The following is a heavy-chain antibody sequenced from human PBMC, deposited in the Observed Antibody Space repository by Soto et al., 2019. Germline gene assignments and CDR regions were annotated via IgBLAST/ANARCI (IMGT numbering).Heavy chain of an antibody. J-gene: IGHJ4*02. V-gene: IGHV3-23*01. CDR1: GFTFSSYA. CDR2: ISGSGENT. D-gene: IGHD2-15*01. CDR3: SKEPTAVDPRDLFGGNPPSDY. Sequence: EVQLLESGGALLQPGGSLRLSCAASGFTFSSYAMNWVRQTPGRGLQGVPAISGSGENTYYADSVKGMFTISRDNSKNILYLHMNVLTVGDTAMYYCSKEPTAVDPRDLFGGNPPSDYWGQGTLVTVSS.